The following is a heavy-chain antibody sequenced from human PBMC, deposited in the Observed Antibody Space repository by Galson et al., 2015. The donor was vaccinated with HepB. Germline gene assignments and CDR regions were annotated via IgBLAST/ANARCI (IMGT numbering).Heavy chain of an antibody. CDR3: VRWTSQHSGYDE. D-gene: IGHD5-12*01. V-gene: IGHV3-64D*06. CDR1: GFTFRSFA. J-gene: IGHJ4*02. CDR2: IGISESST. Sequence: SLRLSCAASGFTFRSFAMHWVRQAPGKGPEFVSGIGISESSTHYTDSVKGRFSISRDNTKNTLYLQMSSLGLEDTAVYYCVRWTSQHSGYDEWGQGTQVTVSS.